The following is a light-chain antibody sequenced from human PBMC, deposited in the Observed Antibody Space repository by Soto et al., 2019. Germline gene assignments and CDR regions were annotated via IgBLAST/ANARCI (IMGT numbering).Light chain of an antibody. Sequence: EIVLTQSPGTLSLSPGERVTLSCRASQSVSSSYLAWYQQKPGQAPRLLIYGASSRPTGIPDRFSGSGSGTDFTLTISRLEPEDFAVYYCQQYGSSRSITFGQGTRLENK. CDR1: QSVSSSY. CDR2: GAS. V-gene: IGKV3-20*01. CDR3: QQYGSSRSIT. J-gene: IGKJ5*01.